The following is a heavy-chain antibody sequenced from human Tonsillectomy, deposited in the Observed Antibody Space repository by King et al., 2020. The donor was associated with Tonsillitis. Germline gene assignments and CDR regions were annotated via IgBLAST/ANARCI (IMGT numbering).Heavy chain of an antibody. CDR1: GFTVGSKY. V-gene: IGHV3-53*01. J-gene: IGHJ4*02. Sequence: VQLVESGGGLIQSGGSLRLSCAASGFTVGSKYMSWVRQAPGKGLEWVSLSYSDGTTYYADSVKGRFTISRDNSKNTLYLQMNSLRAEDTAMYYWARGVGGAAVRTSADYWGQGTLVTVSS. D-gene: IGHD6-13*01. CDR2: SYSDGTT. CDR3: ARGVGGAAVRTSADY.